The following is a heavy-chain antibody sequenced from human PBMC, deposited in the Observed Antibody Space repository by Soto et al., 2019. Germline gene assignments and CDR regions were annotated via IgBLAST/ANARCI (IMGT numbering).Heavy chain of an antibody. D-gene: IGHD3-22*01. CDR3: ARNVRVGSRITMIVVVISWFDP. CDR1: GGSISSSNW. CDR2: IYHSGST. V-gene: IGHV4-4*02. J-gene: IGHJ5*02. Sequence: QVQLQESGPGLVKPSGTLSLTCAVSGGSISSSNWWSWVRQPPGKGLEWIGEIYHSGSTNYNPSLKSRVTISVDKSKNQFSLKLSSVTAADTAVYYCARNVRVGSRITMIVVVISWFDPWGQGTLVTVSS.